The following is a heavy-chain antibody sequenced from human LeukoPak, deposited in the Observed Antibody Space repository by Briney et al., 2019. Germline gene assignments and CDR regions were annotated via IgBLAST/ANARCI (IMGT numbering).Heavy chain of an antibody. CDR2: ISAYNGNT. CDR3: ARYVDDAFDI. D-gene: IGHD3-16*01. J-gene: IGHJ3*02. Sequence: ASLKVSCKASGYTFTSYGISWVRQAPGHGLEWMGWISAYNGNTNYAQKLQGRGTMTTDTSTSTAYMELRSLRSDDTAVYYCARYVDDAFDIWGQGTMVTVSS. V-gene: IGHV1-18*01. CDR1: GYTFTSYG.